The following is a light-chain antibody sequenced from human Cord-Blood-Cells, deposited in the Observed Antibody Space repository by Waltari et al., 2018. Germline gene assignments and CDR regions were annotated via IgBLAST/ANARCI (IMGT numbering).Light chain of an antibody. CDR3: AAWDDSLNGPV. CDR1: SPHVGSNT. J-gene: IGLJ3*02. Sequence: QSVLTQPPSASGPPGQGVTTPCSGSSPHVGSNTVNWYQQLPGTAPKLLIYSNNQRPSGVPDRFSGSKSGTSASLAISGLQSEDEADYYCAAWDDSLNGPVFGGGTKLTVL. V-gene: IGLV1-44*01. CDR2: SNN.